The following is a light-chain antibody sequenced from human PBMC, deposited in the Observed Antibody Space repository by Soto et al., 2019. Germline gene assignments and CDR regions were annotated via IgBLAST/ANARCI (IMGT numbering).Light chain of an antibody. CDR1: TGAVTSGHY. CDR3: LLSYSGALYV. J-gene: IGLJ1*01. Sequence: QAVVTQEPSLTVSPGGTGTLTCGSSTGAVTSGHYPYWFQQKPGQAPRTLIYDTSNKHSWTPARFSGSLLGGKAALTLSGAQPEDEAEYYCLLSYSGALYVFGTGTKVTV. V-gene: IGLV7-46*01. CDR2: DTS.